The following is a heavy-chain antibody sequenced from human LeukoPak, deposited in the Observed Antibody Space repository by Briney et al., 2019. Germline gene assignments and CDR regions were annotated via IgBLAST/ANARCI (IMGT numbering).Heavy chain of an antibody. Sequence: GESLKISCKGSGYSFTSYWIGWVRQMPGKGLEWMGSIYPGDSYTRYSPSFQCQVTISADKSNSTAYLQWSSLKASDTAMYYCERSGGGYHYYYYGMDVWGQGTTVTVSS. CDR2: IYPGDSYT. V-gene: IGHV5-51*01. CDR3: ERSGGGYHYYYYGMDV. CDR1: GYSFTSYW. D-gene: IGHD3-16*01. J-gene: IGHJ6*02.